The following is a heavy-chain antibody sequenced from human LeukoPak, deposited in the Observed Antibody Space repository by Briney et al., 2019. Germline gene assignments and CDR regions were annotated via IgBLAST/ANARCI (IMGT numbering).Heavy chain of an antibody. CDR1: GYTFTSYG. V-gene: IGHV1-18*01. D-gene: IGHD2-2*01. CDR3: ARDSIVVVPAAMGSYYYGMDD. CDR2: ISAYNGNT. Sequence: ASVKVSCKASGYTFTSYGISWVRQAPGQGLEWMGWISAYNGNTNYAQKLQGRVTMTTDTSTSTAYMELRSLRSDDTAVYYCARDSIVVVPAAMGSYYYGMDDWGQGTTVTVSS. J-gene: IGHJ6*02.